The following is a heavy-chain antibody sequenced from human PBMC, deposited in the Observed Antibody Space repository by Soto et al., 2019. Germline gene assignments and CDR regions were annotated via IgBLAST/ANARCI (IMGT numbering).Heavy chain of an antibody. J-gene: IGHJ6*02. CDR2: IKQDGSEK. Sequence: GGSLRLSCAASGFTFSSYWMSWVRQAPGKGLEWVANIKQDGSEKYYVDSVKGRFTISRDNAKNSLYLQMNSLRAEDTAVYYCATEDGYSSGWSGYYGMDVWGQGTTVTVSS. CDR1: GFTFSSYW. CDR3: ATEDGYSSGWSGYYGMDV. V-gene: IGHV3-7*01. D-gene: IGHD6-19*01.